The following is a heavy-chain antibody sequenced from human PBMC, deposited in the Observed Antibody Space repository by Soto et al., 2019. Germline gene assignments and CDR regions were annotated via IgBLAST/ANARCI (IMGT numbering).Heavy chain of an antibody. J-gene: IGHJ6*01. D-gene: IGHD3-3*01. CDR1: GFTFSGSA. V-gene: IGHV3-73*01. CDR3: TRSGSYYVFWSGYYSVDYYYYYGMDV. Sequence: SLRLSCAASGFTFSGSAMNWVRQASGEGLEWVGRFRSKANSYATAYAASVKGRFTISRDDSKNTAYLQMNSLKTEDTAVYYCTRSGSYYVFWSGYYSVDYYYYYGMDVWGQGTTVTVSS. CDR2: FRSKANSYAT.